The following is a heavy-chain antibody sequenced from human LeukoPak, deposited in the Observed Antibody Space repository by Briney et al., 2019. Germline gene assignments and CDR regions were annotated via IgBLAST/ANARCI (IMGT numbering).Heavy chain of an antibody. Sequence: PGGSLRLSCAASAFTFSDYWMTWVRQAPGKELERVANIKEDGSERYYVDSVKGRFTISRDNAKNSLYLQMSSLRDDDTAVYYCTRDRGWQQFDYWGQGTLVTVSS. CDR2: IKEDGSER. CDR3: TRDRGWQQFDY. J-gene: IGHJ4*02. CDR1: AFTFSDYW. D-gene: IGHD5-24*01. V-gene: IGHV3-7*01.